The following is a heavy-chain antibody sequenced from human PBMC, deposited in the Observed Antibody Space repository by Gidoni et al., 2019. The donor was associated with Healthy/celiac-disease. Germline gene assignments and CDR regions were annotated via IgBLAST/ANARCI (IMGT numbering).Heavy chain of an antibody. J-gene: IGHJ4*02. CDR2: ISSSSSTI. V-gene: IGHV3-48*01. CDR1: GFTFSSYS. Sequence: EVQLVESGGGLVQPGGSLRRSCAASGFTFSSYSMNWVRQAPGKGLEWVSYISSSSSTIYYADSVKGRFTISRDNAKNSLYLQMNSLRAEDTAVYYCARSAGAYSGSYFDYWGQGTLVTVSS. CDR3: ARSAGAYSGSYFDY. D-gene: IGHD1-26*01.